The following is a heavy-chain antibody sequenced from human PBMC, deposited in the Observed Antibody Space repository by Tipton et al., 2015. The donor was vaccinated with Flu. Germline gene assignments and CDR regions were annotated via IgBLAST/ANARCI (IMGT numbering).Heavy chain of an antibody. J-gene: IGHJ4*02. Sequence: QLVQSGAEVKKPGASVKVSCKASGYTFTNYAAHWVRQATGQGLEYMGWMNPNSGNTGYAQKFQVRVTMTRDTSVSTAYMELSSLRPGDTAVYYCAGKRAGLWGQGTLVTVSS. V-gene: IGHV1-8*01. CDR2: MNPNSGNT. D-gene: IGHD3-10*01. CDR3: AGKRAGL. CDR1: GYTFTNYA.